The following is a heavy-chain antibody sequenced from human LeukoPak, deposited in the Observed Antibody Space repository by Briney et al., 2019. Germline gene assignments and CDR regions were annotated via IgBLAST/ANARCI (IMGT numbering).Heavy chain of an antibody. J-gene: IGHJ5*02. CDR2: VNTDGSST. CDR1: EFTFGSYW. V-gene: IGHV3-74*01. Sequence: GGSLRLSCAVSEFTFGSYWMHWVRQAPGQGLAWVSRVNTDGSSTTYAESVKGRFTISKDNAKNTLYLQMNGLRAEDTAVYYCAKDPFGSGSYKWRFDPWGQGTLVTVSS. CDR3: AKDPFGSGSYKWRFDP. D-gene: IGHD3-10*01.